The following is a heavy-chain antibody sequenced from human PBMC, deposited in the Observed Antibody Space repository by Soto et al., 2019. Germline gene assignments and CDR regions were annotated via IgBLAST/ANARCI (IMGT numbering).Heavy chain of an antibody. J-gene: IGHJ4*02. Sequence: VQLVQSGAEVKKPGSSVKVSCKASGGTFSSYAISWVRQAPGQGLEWMGGIIPIFGTANYAQKFQGRVTITADESTSTAYMELSSLRSEDTAVYYCARDLGSGGYSYGGGYYFDYWGQGTLVTVSS. V-gene: IGHV1-69*01. CDR2: IIPIFGTA. D-gene: IGHD5-18*01. CDR3: ARDLGSGGYSYGGGYYFDY. CDR1: GGTFSSYA.